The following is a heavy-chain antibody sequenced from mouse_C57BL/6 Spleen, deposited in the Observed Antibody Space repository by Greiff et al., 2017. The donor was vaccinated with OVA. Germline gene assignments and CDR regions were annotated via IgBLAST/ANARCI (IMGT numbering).Heavy chain of an antibody. CDR3: TREEYYYAMDY. Sequence: EVKVEESGEGLVKPGGSLKLSCAASGFTFSSYAMSWVRQTPEKRLEWVAYISSGGDYIYYADTVKGRFTISRDNARNTLYLQMSSLKSEDTAMYYCTREEYYYAMDYWGQGTSVTVSS. V-gene: IGHV5-9-1*02. CDR1: GFTFSSYA. J-gene: IGHJ4*01. CDR2: ISSGGDYI.